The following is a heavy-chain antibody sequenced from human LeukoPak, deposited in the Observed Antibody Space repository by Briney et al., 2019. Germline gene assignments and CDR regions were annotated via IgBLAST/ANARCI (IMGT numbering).Heavy chain of an antibody. CDR2: IYYSGST. J-gene: IGHJ4*02. CDR1: GGSISSYY. D-gene: IGHD3-3*01. CDR3: ARGSRYDFWTGYSIFFDY. Sequence: SETLSLTCTVSGGSISSYYWSWIRQPPGKGLEWIGYIYYSGSTNYNPSLKSRVTISVDTSKNQFSLKLSSVTAADTAVYYCARGSRYDFWTGYSIFFDYWGQGTLVTVSS. V-gene: IGHV4-59*12.